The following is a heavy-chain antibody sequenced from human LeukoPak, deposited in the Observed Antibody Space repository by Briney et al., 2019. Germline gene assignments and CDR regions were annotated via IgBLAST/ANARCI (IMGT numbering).Heavy chain of an antibody. Sequence: PGGSLRLSCAASGFTFSSYSMNWVRQAPGKGLEWVSYISSSSSTIYYADSVKGRFTISRDNAKNPLYLQMNSLRAEDTAVYYCARDPYSGSFNDAFDIWGQGTMVTVSS. CDR3: ARDPYSGSFNDAFDI. J-gene: IGHJ3*02. CDR2: ISSSSSTI. CDR1: GFTFSSYS. V-gene: IGHV3-48*01. D-gene: IGHD1-26*01.